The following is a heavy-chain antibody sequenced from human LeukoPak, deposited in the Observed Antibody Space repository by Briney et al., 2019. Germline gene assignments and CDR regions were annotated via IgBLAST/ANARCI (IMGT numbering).Heavy chain of an antibody. V-gene: IGHV3-74*01. CDR3: ACYGIAPPY. D-gene: IGHD2-15*01. Sequence: GGSLRLSCVASGCTFSNYCMHWVRQAPGKGLVWVSHINNDGSSTSYADSVKGRFTISRDNAKNTLYLQMNSLRTEDTAVYYCACYGIAPPYWGQGTLVTVSS. J-gene: IGHJ4*02. CDR2: INNDGSST. CDR1: GCTFSNYC.